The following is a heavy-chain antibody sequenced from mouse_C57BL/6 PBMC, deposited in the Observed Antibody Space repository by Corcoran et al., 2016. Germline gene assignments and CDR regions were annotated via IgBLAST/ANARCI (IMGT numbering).Heavy chain of an antibody. CDR2: ISYDGSN. CDR3: AREGAYFRGFAY. D-gene: IGHD2-12*01. CDR1: GYSITSGYY. J-gene: IGHJ3*01. V-gene: IGHV3-6*01. Sequence: DVQLQESGPGLVKPSQSLSLTCSVTGYSITSGYYWNWIRQFPGNKLEWMGYISYDGSNNYNPSLKNRISITRDTSKNQFFLKLNSVTTEDTATYYCAREGAYFRGFAYWGQGTLVTVSA.